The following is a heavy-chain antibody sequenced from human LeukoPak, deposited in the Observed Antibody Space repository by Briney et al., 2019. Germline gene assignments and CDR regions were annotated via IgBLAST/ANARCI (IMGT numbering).Heavy chain of an antibody. CDR3: TRRSAAKGAFDI. CDR1: EFPFSNYW. D-gene: IGHD2-2*01. CDR2: IKSDGSIT. Sequence: PGGSLRLSCIASEFPFSNYWMHWVRQAPGKGLVWVSRIKSDGSITNYAASVKGRFNISRDNAKNTLYLQMHSLRAEDTAVYYCTRRSAAKGAFDIWGQGTMVTVSS. V-gene: IGHV3-74*01. J-gene: IGHJ3*02.